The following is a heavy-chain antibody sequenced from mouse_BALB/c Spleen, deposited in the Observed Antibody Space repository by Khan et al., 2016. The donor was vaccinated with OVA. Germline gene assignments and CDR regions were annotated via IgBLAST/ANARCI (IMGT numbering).Heavy chain of an antibody. Sequence: VQLKQSGAELVRPGALVKLSCKGSGFNIKDYYMQWVKQRPEQGLEWIGWIDPENGNSIYDPKFQGKASITADTSSNTAYLQLSRLTSEVHAVYYCTRAIRLYFDYWGQGTTLTVSS. J-gene: IGHJ2*01. CDR3: TRAIRLYFDY. CDR2: IDPENGNS. V-gene: IGHV14-1*02. CDR1: GFNIKDYY.